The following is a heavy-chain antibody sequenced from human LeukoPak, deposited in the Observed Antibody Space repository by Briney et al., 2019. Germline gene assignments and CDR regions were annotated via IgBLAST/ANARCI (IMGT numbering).Heavy chain of an antibody. J-gene: IGHJ4*02. CDR2: IYHSGTT. CDR3: ATMGSGSSYFDY. V-gene: IGHV4-59*12. Sequence: PSQTLSLTCTVSGGSISSYYWSWIRQPPGKGLEWIGEIYHSGTTNSNPSLKSRVTILVDKSKNQFSLRLSSVTAADTAVYYCATMGSGSSYFDYWGQGTLVTVSS. CDR1: GGSISSYY. D-gene: IGHD3-10*01.